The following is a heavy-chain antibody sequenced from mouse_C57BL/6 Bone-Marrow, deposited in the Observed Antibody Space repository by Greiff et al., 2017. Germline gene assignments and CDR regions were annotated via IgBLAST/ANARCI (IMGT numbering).Heavy chain of an antibody. Sequence: VKLVESGAELVKPGASVKLSCKASGYTFTSYYMYWVKQRPGQGLEWIGEINPSNGGTNFNEKFKSKATLTVDKSSSTAYMQLSSLTSEDSAVYYCTRWTYDGYFGYWGQGTTLTVSS. CDR1: GYTFTSYY. J-gene: IGHJ2*01. V-gene: IGHV1S81*02. CDR2: INPSNGGT. CDR3: TRWTYDGYFGY. D-gene: IGHD2-3*01.